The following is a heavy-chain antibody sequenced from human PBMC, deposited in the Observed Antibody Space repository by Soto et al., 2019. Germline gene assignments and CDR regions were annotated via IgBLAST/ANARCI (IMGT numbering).Heavy chain of an antibody. V-gene: IGHV3-48*01. CDR3: ARGGYSSSWYRFNY. CDR2: ISSSGSTK. CDR1: GFTFSSYS. J-gene: IGHJ4*02. Sequence: GGSLRLSCAASGFTFSSYSMNWVRQAPGKGLEWVSYISSSGSTKYYPDSVKGRFTISRDNAKNSLYLQMNSLRAEDTAVYYCARGGYSSSWYRFNYWGQGTLVTVSS. D-gene: IGHD6-13*01.